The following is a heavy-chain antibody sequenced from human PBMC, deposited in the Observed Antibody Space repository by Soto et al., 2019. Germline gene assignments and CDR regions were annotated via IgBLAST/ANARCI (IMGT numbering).Heavy chain of an antibody. V-gene: IGHV4-31*03. CDR2: IYYSGST. J-gene: IGHJ4*02. Sequence: NPSETLSLTCTVSGGSISSGGYYWSWIRQHPGKGLEWIGYIYYSGSTYYNPSLKSRVTISVDTSKNQFSLKLSSVTAADTAVYYCERGDSNYTIDYWGQGTLVTVSS. D-gene: IGHD4-4*01. CDR1: GGSISSGGYY. CDR3: ERGDSNYTIDY.